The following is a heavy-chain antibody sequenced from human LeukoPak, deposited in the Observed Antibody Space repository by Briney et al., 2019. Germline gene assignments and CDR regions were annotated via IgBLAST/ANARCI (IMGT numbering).Heavy chain of an antibody. CDR3: ARTGILAAAGFWFDP. V-gene: IGHV4-39*01. CDR1: GGSINSSSYY. CDR2: IYYSGST. J-gene: IGHJ5*02. D-gene: IGHD6-13*01. Sequence: PSETLSLTCTVSGGSINSSSYYWGWIRQPPGKGLEWIGSIYYSGSTYYNPSLKSRVTISVDTSKNQFSLKLSSVTAADTAVYYCARTGILAAAGFWFDPWGQGTLVTVSS.